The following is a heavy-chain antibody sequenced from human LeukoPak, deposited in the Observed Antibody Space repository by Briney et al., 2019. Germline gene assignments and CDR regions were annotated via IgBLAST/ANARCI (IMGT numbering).Heavy chain of an antibody. CDR2: IYYSGST. J-gene: IGHJ6*02. Sequence: PSETLSLTCTGSGGSISSYYWSWIRQPPGKGVEWMGYIYYSGSTNYNPSLKSRGTISVDTSKNQFSLKLSSVTAADTAVYYCARAYCGGDCSIYYYYGMDVWGQGTTVTVSS. D-gene: IGHD2-21*02. V-gene: IGHV4-59*08. CDR3: ARAYCGGDCSIYYYYGMDV. CDR1: GGSISSYY.